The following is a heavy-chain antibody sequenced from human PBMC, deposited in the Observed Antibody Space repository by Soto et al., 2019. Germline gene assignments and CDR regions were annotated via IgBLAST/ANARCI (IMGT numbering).Heavy chain of an antibody. CDR3: ASGRARYYYDSSGYFDY. J-gene: IGHJ4*02. CDR1: GYSISSGYY. V-gene: IGHV4-38-2*01. Sequence: PSETLSLTCAVSGYSISSGYYWGWIRQPPGKGLEWIGYIYHSGSTYYNPSLKSRVTISVDRSKNQFSLKLSSVTAADTAVYYCASGRARYYYDSSGYFDYWGQGTLVTVSS. D-gene: IGHD3-22*01. CDR2: IYHSGST.